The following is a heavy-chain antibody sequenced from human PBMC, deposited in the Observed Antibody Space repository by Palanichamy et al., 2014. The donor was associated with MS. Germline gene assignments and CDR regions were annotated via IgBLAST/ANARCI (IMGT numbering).Heavy chain of an antibody. CDR1: GFTFSTYA. CDR3: AKEGRPYSDRSGNKRGYFDY. J-gene: IGHJ4*02. D-gene: IGHD3-22*01. CDR2: TYSDGSEK. Sequence: QVQLVESGGGVVQPGGSLRLSCAASGFTFSTYAMHWVRQAPGKGLEWVAMTYSDGSEKYYADSVKGRFTISRDTSKNTLLLQMNSLRAEDSAIYYCAKEGRPYSDRSGNKRGYFDYWGQGTVVTVSS. V-gene: IGHV3-33*06.